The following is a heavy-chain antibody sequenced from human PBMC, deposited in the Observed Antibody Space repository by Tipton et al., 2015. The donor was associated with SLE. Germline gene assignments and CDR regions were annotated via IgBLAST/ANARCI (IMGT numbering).Heavy chain of an antibody. CDR3: ARDPGDSYWDYYYGMDV. J-gene: IGHJ6*02. CDR2: IYYSGNT. CDR1: GFSISSGYY. D-gene: IGHD3-10*01. V-gene: IGHV4-38-2*02. Sequence: TLSLTCDVTGFSISSGYYWGWIRQPPGKGLEWIGNIYYSGNTFYNPSPKSRVTISVDASKNQYSLKLTSVTAADTAVYYCARDPGDSYWDYYYGMDVWGQGTMVTVSS.